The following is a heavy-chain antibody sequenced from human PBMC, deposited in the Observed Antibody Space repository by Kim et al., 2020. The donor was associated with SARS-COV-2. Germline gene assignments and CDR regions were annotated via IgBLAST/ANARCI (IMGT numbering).Heavy chain of an antibody. CDR3: ARDNAAWLTLDY. CDR2: INTYSGYP. D-gene: IGHD3-9*01. V-gene: IGHV7-4-1*04. Sequence: ASVKVSCKASGYIFTMHGINWVRQAPGQGLEWMGWINTYSGYPTYAQGLTGRFVFSLDTSVSMAYLHINSLKSEDTAIYFCARDNAAWLTLDYWGQGTLVTVSS. CDR1: GYIFTMHG. J-gene: IGHJ4*02.